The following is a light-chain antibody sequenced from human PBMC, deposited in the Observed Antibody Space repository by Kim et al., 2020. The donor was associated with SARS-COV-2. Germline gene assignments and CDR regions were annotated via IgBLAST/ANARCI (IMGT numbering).Light chain of an antibody. J-gene: IGKJ2*01. CDR1: QGSRTY. CDR3: MQGTEWQYT. CDR2: EAS. V-gene: IGKV3D-11*01. Sequence: STGERATIPSRASQGSRTYLAWYQQKPGQAPRLLVYEASNRATGVPNRFSGSGSGTDFSVTISSLEPEDFAVYYCMQGTEWQYTFGQGTKLEI.